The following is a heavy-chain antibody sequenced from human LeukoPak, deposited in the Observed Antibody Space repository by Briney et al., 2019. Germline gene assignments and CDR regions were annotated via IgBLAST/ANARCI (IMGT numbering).Heavy chain of an antibody. D-gene: IGHD2-15*01. CDR3: ASDIRGCSGGSCYYTALYYFDY. J-gene: IGHJ4*02. CDR2: MNPNSGNT. CDR1: GYTFTSYD. Sequence: ASVNVSRKASGYTFTSYDINWVRQATGQGLEWMGWMNPNSGNTGYAQKFQGRVTMTRNTSISTAYMELSSLRSEDTAVYYCASDIRGCSGGSCYYTALYYFDYWGQGTLLTVSS. V-gene: IGHV1-8*01.